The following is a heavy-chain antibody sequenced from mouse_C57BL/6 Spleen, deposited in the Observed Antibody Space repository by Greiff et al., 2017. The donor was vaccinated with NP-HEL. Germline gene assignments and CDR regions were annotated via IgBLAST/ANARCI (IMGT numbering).Heavy chain of an antibody. CDR1: GYAFSSSW. CDR3: ARTKDLLTGFAY. CDR2: IYPGDGDT. V-gene: IGHV1-82*01. D-gene: IGHD1-1*01. Sequence: QVQLQQSGPELVKPGASVKISCKASGYAFSSSWMNWVKQRPGKGLEWIGRIYPGDGDTNYNGKFKGKATLTADKSSSTAYMQLSSLPSEDSAVYFCARTKDLLTGFAYWGQGTLVTVSA. J-gene: IGHJ3*01.